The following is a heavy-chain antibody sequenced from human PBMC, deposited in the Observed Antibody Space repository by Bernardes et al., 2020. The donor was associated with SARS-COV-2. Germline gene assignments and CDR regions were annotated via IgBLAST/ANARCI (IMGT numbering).Heavy chain of an antibody. CDR3: ATGAPTYLYDAGDYYRLNY. CDR2: FDPEDGKK. D-gene: IGHD3-22*01. Sequence: KVSGYTLHELSLHWVRQAPGKELEWMVGFDPEDGKKNYAQKFQGRFTMTEDTSTDTAYMDLSSLRYEDTAVYYCATGAPTYLYDAGDYYRLNYWGQGDLGNVSS. CDR1: GYTLHELS. J-gene: IGHJ4*02. V-gene: IGHV1-24*01.